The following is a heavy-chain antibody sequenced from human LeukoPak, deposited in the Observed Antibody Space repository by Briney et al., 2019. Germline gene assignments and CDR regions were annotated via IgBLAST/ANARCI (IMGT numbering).Heavy chain of an antibody. J-gene: IGHJ6*03. V-gene: IGHV4-39*01. D-gene: IGHD3-22*01. CDR3: ARLVSYYYDSSGYWDYYYCMDV. CDR1: GDFITGSTYY. Sequence: SETLSLTCTVSGDFITGSTYYWGWIRQPPGKGLEWIGRMYYSGSTYSNPSLRSRVTMSADTPKNQFSLNLKSVTAADTAVYYCARLVSYYYDSSGYWDYYYCMDVWGKGTTVTVSS. CDR2: MYYSGST.